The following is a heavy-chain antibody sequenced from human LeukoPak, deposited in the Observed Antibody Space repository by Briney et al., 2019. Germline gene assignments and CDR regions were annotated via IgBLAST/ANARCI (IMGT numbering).Heavy chain of an antibody. CDR2: ISSSSSYI. D-gene: IGHD3-3*01. V-gene: IGHV3-21*01. CDR3: AGSTYYDFWSGSIQGWFDP. J-gene: IGHJ5*02. Sequence: GGSLRLSCAASGLTLSSYSMNWVRQAPGKGLEWVSSISSSSSYIYYADSVKGRFTISRDNAKNSLYLQMNSLRAEDTAVYYCAGSTYYDFWSGSIQGWFDPWGQGTLVTVSS. CDR1: GLTLSSYS.